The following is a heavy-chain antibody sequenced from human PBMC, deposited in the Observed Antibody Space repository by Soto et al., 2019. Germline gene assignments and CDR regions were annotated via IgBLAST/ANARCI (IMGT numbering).Heavy chain of an antibody. V-gene: IGHV4-38-2*01. D-gene: IGHD3-10*01. CDR3: ARRAMVRGIPFYYIDS. CDR2: IYHSGST. CDR1: GYSISSGYY. J-gene: IGHJ4*02. Sequence: ASETLSLTCAVSGYSISSGYYWGWIRQPPGKGLEWIGSIYHSGSTYYNPSLKSRVTISVDTSKNQFSLKLSSVTAADTAVYYCARRAMVRGIPFYYIDSWGQGTLVTVSS.